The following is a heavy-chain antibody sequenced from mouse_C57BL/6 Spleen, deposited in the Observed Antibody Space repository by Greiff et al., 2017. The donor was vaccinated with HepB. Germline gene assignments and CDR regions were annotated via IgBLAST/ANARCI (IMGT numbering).Heavy chain of an antibody. J-gene: IGHJ4*01. D-gene: IGHD1-1*01. CDR1: GFTFSDYY. CDR3: ARDRSSYRYYYAMDY. V-gene: IGHV5-16*01. Sequence: EVKVVESEGGLVQPGSSMKLSCTASGFTFSDYYMAWVRQVPEKGLEWVANINYDGSSTYYLDSLKSRFIISRDNAKNILYLQMSSLKSEDTATYYCARDRSSYRYYYAMDYWGQGTSVTVSS. CDR2: INYDGSST.